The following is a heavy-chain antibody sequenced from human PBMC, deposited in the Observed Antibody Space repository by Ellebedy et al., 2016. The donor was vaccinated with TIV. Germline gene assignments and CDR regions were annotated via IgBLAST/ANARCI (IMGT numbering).Heavy chain of an antibody. CDR2: IDPGDSDA. CDR3: ARHSHYLFYFNGMDV. J-gene: IGHJ6*02. V-gene: IGHV5-51*01. Sequence: KVSCKGSGYTFTNHWIAWARQMPGKGLEWMGIIDPGDSDARYNPSFEGQVTISADKSVTTAYLRLSSLKTSDTATYYCARHSHYLFYFNGMDVWGQGTTVTVSS. D-gene: IGHD1-26*01. CDR1: GYTFTNHW.